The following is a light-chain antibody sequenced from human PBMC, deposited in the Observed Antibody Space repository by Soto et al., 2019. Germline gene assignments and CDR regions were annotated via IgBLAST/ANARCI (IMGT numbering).Light chain of an antibody. CDR3: QQYDTSPPRT. V-gene: IGKV3-20*01. Sequence: EIVLTQSPGTLSLSPGDRATLSCRASQSVRSNYLAWYQQKPGQAPRLLLYGASSRATGIPDRFSGSGSGTDFTLTISRLEPEDFAVYYCQQYDTSPPRTFGGGTKVDIK. CDR2: GAS. J-gene: IGKJ4*01. CDR1: QSVRSNY.